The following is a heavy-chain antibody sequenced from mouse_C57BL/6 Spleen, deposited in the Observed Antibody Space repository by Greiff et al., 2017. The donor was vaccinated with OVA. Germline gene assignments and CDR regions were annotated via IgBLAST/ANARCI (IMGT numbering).Heavy chain of an antibody. CDR1: GYTFTGYW. Sequence: QVQLQQSGAELMKPGASVKLSCKATGYTFTGYWIEWVKQRPGHGLEWIGEILPGSGSTNYNEKFKGKATFTADTSSNTAYMQLSSLTTEDSAIYYCARKNSHYYGSNWYFDVWGTGTTVTVSS. CDR3: ARKNSHYYGSNWYFDV. CDR2: ILPGSGST. D-gene: IGHD1-1*01. J-gene: IGHJ1*03. V-gene: IGHV1-9*01.